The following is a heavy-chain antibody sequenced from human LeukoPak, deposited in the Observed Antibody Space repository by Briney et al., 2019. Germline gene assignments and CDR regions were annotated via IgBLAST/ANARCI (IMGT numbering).Heavy chain of an antibody. V-gene: IGHV3-21*01. J-gene: IGHJ4*02. CDR1: GFTFSSYT. Sequence: GGSLRLSCAASGFTFSSYTMNWVRQAPGKGLEWVSSISSSSSYIYYADSVKGRFTISRDNAKNSLYLQMNSLRAEDTAVYYCARDLAPYCSGGRCSTFDSWGQGTLVTVSS. CDR3: ARDLAPYCSGGRCSTFDS. CDR2: ISSSSSYI. D-gene: IGHD2-15*01.